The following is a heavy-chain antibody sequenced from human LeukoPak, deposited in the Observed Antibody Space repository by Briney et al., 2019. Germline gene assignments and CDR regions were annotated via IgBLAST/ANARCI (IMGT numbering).Heavy chain of an antibody. J-gene: IGHJ4*02. CDR2: ISGSGGST. D-gene: IGHD1-1*01. V-gene: IGHV3-23*01. Sequence: GGSLRLSCAASGFTFSSYAMSWVRHAPGKGLEWVSAISGSGGSTYYADSVKGRFTISRDSSKNTLYLQMNSLRAEDTAVYYCARLVQADYFDYWGQGTLVTVSS. CDR1: GFTFSSYA. CDR3: ARLVQADYFDY.